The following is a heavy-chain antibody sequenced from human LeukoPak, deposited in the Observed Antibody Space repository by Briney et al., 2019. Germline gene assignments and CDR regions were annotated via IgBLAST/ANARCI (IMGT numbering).Heavy chain of an antibody. CDR1: GFTFSSYG. Sequence: PGGSLRLPCAASGFTFSSYGMHWVRQAPGKGLEWVAFIRYDGSNKYYADSVKGRFTISRDNSKNTLYLQMNSLRAEDTAVYYCAKDDYGDQYNFDYWGQGTLVTVSS. CDR2: IRYDGSNK. CDR3: AKDDYGDQYNFDY. D-gene: IGHD4-17*01. V-gene: IGHV3-30*02. J-gene: IGHJ4*02.